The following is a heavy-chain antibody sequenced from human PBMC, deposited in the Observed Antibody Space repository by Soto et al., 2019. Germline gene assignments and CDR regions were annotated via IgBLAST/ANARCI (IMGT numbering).Heavy chain of an antibody. D-gene: IGHD6-13*01. V-gene: IGHV4-59*08. CDR3: ARQSGGIAAAGSSDI. CDR1: GGSISSYY. Sequence: QVQLQESGPGLVKPSETLSLTCTVSGGSISSYYWSWIRQPPGKGLEWIGYIYYSGSTNYNPSLKSRVTISVDTSKNQFSLKLSSVTAADTAVYYCARQSGGIAAAGSSDIWGQGTMVTVSS. J-gene: IGHJ3*02. CDR2: IYYSGST.